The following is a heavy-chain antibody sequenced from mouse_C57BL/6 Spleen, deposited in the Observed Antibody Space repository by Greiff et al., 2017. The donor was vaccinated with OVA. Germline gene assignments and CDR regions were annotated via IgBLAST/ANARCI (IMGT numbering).Heavy chain of an antibody. CDR3: ARQSSPMDY. Sequence: QVQLQQSGAELARPGASVKLSCKASGYTFTSYGISWVKQRTGQGLEWIGEIYPRSGNTYYNEKFKGKATLTADKSSSTAYMEIRSLTAKDSAVYFCARQSSPMDYWGQGTSVTVSS. J-gene: IGHJ4*01. CDR1: GYTFTSYG. CDR2: IYPRSGNT. V-gene: IGHV1-81*01.